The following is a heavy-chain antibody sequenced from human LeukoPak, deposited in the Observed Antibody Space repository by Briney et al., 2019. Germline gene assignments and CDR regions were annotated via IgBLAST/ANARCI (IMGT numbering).Heavy chain of an antibody. CDR2: INAGNGNT. CDR3: ARGYSSGWYQGGFDY. Sequence: ASVKVSCKASGYTFTSYAMHWVRQAPEKRLEWMGWINAGNGNTKYSQKFQGRVTITRDTSASTAYMELSSLRSEDTAVYYCARGYSSGWYQGGFDYWGQGTLVTVSS. V-gene: IGHV1-3*01. J-gene: IGHJ4*02. D-gene: IGHD6-19*01. CDR1: GYTFTSYA.